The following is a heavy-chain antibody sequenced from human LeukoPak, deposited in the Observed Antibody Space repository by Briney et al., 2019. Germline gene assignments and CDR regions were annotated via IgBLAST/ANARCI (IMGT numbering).Heavy chain of an antibody. Sequence: GESLKISCKGSGYTFTSFWIGWVGQMPGKGLEWMGSIYPADSDTRYSPSFQGQVTISADKSISTASLQWSSLRASDTAMYYCARLGYCNSGSCYDDWFDPWGQGTLVTVSS. CDR2: IYPADSDT. J-gene: IGHJ5*02. CDR3: ARLGYCNSGSCYDDWFDP. V-gene: IGHV5-51*01. D-gene: IGHD2-15*01. CDR1: GYTFTSFW.